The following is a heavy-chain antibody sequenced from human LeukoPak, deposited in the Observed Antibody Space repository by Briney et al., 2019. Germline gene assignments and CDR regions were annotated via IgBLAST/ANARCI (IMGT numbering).Heavy chain of an antibody. CDR3: AREGQGAWYWFDL. CDR1: GFSSSAHT. D-gene: IGHD6-19*01. Sequence: GGSLRLSCEGSGFSSSAHTMNWVRQAPGKRLEWVSSIDSTSTYIYYADSMKGRFSISRDNAKNSLYLQMSSLRAEDTAVYYCAREGQGAWYWFDLWGQGTLVTVSS. V-gene: IGHV3-21*01. CDR2: IDSTSTYI. J-gene: IGHJ5*02.